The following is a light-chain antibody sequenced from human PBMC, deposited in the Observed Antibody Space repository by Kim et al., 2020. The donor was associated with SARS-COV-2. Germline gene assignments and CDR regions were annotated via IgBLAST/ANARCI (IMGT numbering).Light chain of an antibody. CDR3: QVLVFSTSV. V-gene: IGLV3-9*01. J-gene: IGLJ3*02. CDR1: NIGRKN. CDR2: RDT. Sequence: SYELTQPLSVSVALGQSARITCGVNNIGRKNVHWYQQNPGQAPVLVIYRDTHRPSGIPERFSGSNSGNTAPLTLSSAQAGDEAAYYCQVLVFSTSVFGG.